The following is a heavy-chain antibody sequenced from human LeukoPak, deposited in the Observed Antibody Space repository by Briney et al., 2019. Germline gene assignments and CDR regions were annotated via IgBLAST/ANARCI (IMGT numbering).Heavy chain of an antibody. CDR1: GSTFSGYW. CDR2: IKNDGSIT. V-gene: IGHV3-74*01. CDR3: TKSDWFDP. J-gene: IGHJ5*02. D-gene: IGHD3-3*01. Sequence: PGGSLRLSCAASGSTFSGYWMHWVRQAPGKGLVWLSRIKNDGSITSYADSVKGRFTISRDNAKNTLYLQMNSLRVEDTAVYYCTKSDWFDPWGQGTLVTVSS.